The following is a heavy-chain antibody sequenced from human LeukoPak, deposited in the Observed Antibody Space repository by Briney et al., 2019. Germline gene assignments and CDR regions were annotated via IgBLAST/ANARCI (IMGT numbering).Heavy chain of an antibody. Sequence: SETLSLTCAVYGGSFSGYYWSWIRQPPGKGLEWIGEINHSGSTNYNPSLKSRATISVDTSKNQFSLKLSSVTAADTAVYYCARVPSHYDFWSGYYYYFDYWGQGTLVTVSS. J-gene: IGHJ4*02. CDR2: INHSGST. V-gene: IGHV4-34*01. CDR3: ARVPSHYDFWSGYYYYFDY. D-gene: IGHD3-3*01. CDR1: GGSFSGYY.